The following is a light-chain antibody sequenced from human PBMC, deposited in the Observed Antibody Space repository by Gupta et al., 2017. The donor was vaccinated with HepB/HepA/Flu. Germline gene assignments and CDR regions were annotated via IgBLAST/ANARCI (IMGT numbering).Light chain of an antibody. CDR1: SSDVGGDNY. CDR2: DVS. CDR3: SSYTRSSTINVV. V-gene: IGLV2-14*01. J-gene: IGLJ2*01. Sequence: SALTQPASVSGSPGQSITISCTGSSSDVGGDNYVSWYQQHPGKSPKLMIYDVSNRPSGDSSLFSGSKSANTATMTIAGLPAEDADDYYCSSYTRSSTINVVFGGGTKLTVL.